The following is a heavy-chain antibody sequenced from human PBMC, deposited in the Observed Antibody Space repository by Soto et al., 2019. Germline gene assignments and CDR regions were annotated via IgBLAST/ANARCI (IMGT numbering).Heavy chain of an antibody. CDR2: ITSNRSNI. CDR3: ARDRFLEWLLYGRAFDI. V-gene: IGHV3-21*01. CDR1: GFTFSSYG. D-gene: IGHD3-3*01. J-gene: IGHJ3*02. Sequence: PGGSLRLSCAASGFTFSSYGMHWVRQAPGKGLEWVASITSNRSNIYYADSVKGQFTISRDNAKNSLYLQMNSLRAEDTAVYYIARDRFLEWLLYGRAFDIWGQGKMVTVSS.